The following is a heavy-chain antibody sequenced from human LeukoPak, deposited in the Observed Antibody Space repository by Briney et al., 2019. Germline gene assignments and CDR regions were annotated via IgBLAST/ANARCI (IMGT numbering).Heavy chain of an antibody. V-gene: IGHV1-46*01. CDR1: RNTFTNYY. D-gene: IGHD3-10*01. J-gene: IGHJ6*02. CDR2: INPSGGST. CDR3: ARETESYGMDV. Sequence: ASVKVSCKASRNTFTNYYMHWVRQAPGQGLEWMGIINPSGGSTSYAQKFQGRVTMTRDTSTSTVYMELSSLRSEDTAVYYCARETESYGMDVWGQGTTVTVSS.